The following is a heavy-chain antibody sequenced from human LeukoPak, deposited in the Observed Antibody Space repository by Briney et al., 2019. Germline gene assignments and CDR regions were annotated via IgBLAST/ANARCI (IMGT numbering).Heavy chain of an antibody. CDR2: INSDGSST. D-gene: IGHD1-1*01. J-gene: IGHJ5*02. CDR1: GFTFSSFW. CDR3: ARGATDVTRWFDP. Sequence: GGSLRLSCAASGFTFSSFWMHWVRQVPGKGLVWVSHINSDGSSTSSADSVKGRFTISRDNAKNTLYLQMNGLRAEDAAVYYCARGATDVTRWFDPWGQGTRVTVSP. V-gene: IGHV3-74*01.